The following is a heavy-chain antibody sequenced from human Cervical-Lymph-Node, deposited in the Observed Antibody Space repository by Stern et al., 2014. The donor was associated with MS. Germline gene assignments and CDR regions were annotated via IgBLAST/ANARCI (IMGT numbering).Heavy chain of an antibody. V-gene: IGHV3-30-3*01. CDR1: GFTFSNYA. D-gene: IGHD3-22*01. Sequence: QVQLVQSGGGVVQPGRSLRLSCVASGFTFSNYAMHWVRQAPGKGLEWGAIISYGGSDKYYADSVKGRFTISRDNSKNTLYLQMNSLRAEDTAVYYCAREHYYDSTVYYPLFDCWGQGTLVTVSS. J-gene: IGHJ4*02. CDR2: ISYGGSDK. CDR3: AREHYYDSTVYYPLFDC.